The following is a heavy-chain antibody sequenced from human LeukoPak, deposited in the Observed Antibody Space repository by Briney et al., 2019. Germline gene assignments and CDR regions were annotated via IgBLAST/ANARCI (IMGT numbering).Heavy chain of an antibody. CDR1: GFTFTTYS. CDR3: ARDLAY. D-gene: IGHD5-12*01. J-gene: IGHJ4*02. Sequence: GGSLRLSCAASGFTFTTYSMNWVRQAPGKGLEWISYISSSSETISCADSVKGRFTISRDNAKNSLYLQTDSLRAEATAVYYCARDLAYWGQGTLVTVSS. CDR2: ISSSSETI. V-gene: IGHV3-48*01.